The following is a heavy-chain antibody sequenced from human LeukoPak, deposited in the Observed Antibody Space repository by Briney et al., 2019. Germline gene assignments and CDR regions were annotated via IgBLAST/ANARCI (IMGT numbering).Heavy chain of an antibody. D-gene: IGHD3-22*01. J-gene: IGHJ6*02. Sequence: SETLSLTCAVSGGSISSGGYSWSWIRQPPGKGLEWIGYIYHSGSTYYNPSLKGRVTISVDRSKNQFSLKLSSVTAADTAVYYCARGYYDSSGYYGHYYYYGMDVWGQGTAVTVSS. CDR2: IYHSGST. CDR3: ARGYYDSSGYYGHYYYYGMDV. V-gene: IGHV4-30-2*01. CDR1: GGSISSGGYS.